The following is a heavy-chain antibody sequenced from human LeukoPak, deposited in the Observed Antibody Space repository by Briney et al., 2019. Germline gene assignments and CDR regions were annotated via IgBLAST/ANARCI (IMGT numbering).Heavy chain of an antibody. CDR3: ARGPPRGKYYYMDV. D-gene: IGHD1-1*01. Sequence: GVSLRLSCAASAFTFSSFDMHWVRQPTGQGLEWVSTIGTASDTYYPGSVEGRFTLSRDNAKNSLYLQMNSLTAGDTAVYYCARGPPRGKYYYMDVWGKGTTVTVSS. CDR1: AFTFSSFD. CDR2: IGTASDT. J-gene: IGHJ6*03. V-gene: IGHV3-13*01.